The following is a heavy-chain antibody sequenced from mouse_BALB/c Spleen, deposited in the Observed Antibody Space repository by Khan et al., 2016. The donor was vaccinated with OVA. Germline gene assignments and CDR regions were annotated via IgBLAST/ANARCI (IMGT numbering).Heavy chain of an antibody. CDR3: ANGNYGWFAY. CDR1: GFTFSTFV. J-gene: IGHJ3*01. D-gene: IGHD2-1*01. CDR2: SSSAATYT. Sequence: EVELVASGGGLVEPGGSLKLSCAASGFTFSTFVMSWVRQTPEKRLEWVATSSSAATYTYYPDSVKGRFNISRDNAKNTLYLQMNSLSSEDTAMYYCANGNYGWFAYWGQGTLVTVSA. V-gene: IGHV5-9-1*01.